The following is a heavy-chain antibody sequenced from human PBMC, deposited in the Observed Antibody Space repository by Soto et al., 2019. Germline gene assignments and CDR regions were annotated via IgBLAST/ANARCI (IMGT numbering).Heavy chain of an antibody. J-gene: IGHJ4*02. Sequence: EVQLVESGGGLVQPGGSLRLSCAASGFTFSNYAMNWVRQAPGKGLEYVSAISSNGGSTYYANSVKGRFTISRDNSKNTLYLQMGSLRAEDMAVYYCARFGFTYYYDYWRQGTLVTVSS. D-gene: IGHD3-10*01. CDR2: ISSNGGST. CDR1: GFTFSNYA. V-gene: IGHV3-64*01. CDR3: ARFGFTYYYDY.